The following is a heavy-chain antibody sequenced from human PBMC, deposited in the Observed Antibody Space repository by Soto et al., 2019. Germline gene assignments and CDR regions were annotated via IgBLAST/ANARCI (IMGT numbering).Heavy chain of an antibody. V-gene: IGHV1-24*01. CDR3: ATHNYGTDAFDI. CDR2: FDPEDGET. Sequence: ASVKVSCKVSGYTLTELSMHWVRQAPGKGLEWMGGFDPEDGETIYAQKFQGRATMTEDTSTDTAYMELSSLRSEDTAVYYCATHNYGTDAFDIWGQGTMVTVSS. CDR1: GYTLTELS. J-gene: IGHJ3*02. D-gene: IGHD4-17*01.